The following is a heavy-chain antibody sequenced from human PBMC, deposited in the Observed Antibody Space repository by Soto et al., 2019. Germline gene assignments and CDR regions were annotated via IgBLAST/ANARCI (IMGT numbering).Heavy chain of an antibody. CDR2: IYPGDSDT. CDR3: ARVAPPFYGMDV. Sequence: ESLKISGKGSEYSFTSYLIGWMRPMPGKGLEWMGIIYPGDSDTRYSPSFQGQVTISADKSIRTAYLQWSSLKASDTAMYYCARVAPPFYGMDVWGQGTTVTASS. V-gene: IGHV5-51*01. CDR1: EYSFTSYL. J-gene: IGHJ6*02.